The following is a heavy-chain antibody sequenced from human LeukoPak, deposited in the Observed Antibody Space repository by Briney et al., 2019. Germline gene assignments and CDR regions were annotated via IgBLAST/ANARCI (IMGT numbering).Heavy chain of an antibody. CDR2: IKEDGSER. J-gene: IGHJ4*02. V-gene: IGHV3-7*05. Sequence: PGGSLRLSCAASGLTISSSWMSWVRQAPGKGLEWVANIKEDGSERYYVDSVKGRFTISRDNAKSLLYMQMNSLRAEDTAVYYCARGLVGSGCYFDYWGQGTLVIVSS. D-gene: IGHD6-19*01. CDR1: GLTISSSW. CDR3: ARGLVGSGCYFDY.